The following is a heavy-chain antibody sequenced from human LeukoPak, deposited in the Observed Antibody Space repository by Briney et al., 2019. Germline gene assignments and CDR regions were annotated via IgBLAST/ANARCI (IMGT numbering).Heavy chain of an antibody. CDR1: GYTFTSYD. Sequence: GASVKVSRKASGYTFTSYDINWVRQSTGQGLEWMGWMHPNSGNTGYAQKFQGRVTMTRNTSISTAYMELSSLRSEDTAVYYCARGFTVTANRDYWGQGTLVTVSS. J-gene: IGHJ4*02. CDR3: ARGFTVTANRDY. CDR2: MHPNSGNT. V-gene: IGHV1-8*01. D-gene: IGHD4-11*01.